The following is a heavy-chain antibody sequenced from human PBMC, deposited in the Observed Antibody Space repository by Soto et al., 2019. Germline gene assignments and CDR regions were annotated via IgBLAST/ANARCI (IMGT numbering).Heavy chain of an antibody. Sequence: SETLSLTRTVSGGSISSYYWSWIRQPPGKGLEWIGYIYYSGSTNYNPSLKSRVTISVDTSKNQFSLKLSSVTAADTAVYYCARQLGIAAAGTWTNYYYYMDVWGKGTTVTVSS. V-gene: IGHV4-59*08. J-gene: IGHJ6*03. D-gene: IGHD6-13*01. CDR2: IYYSGST. CDR3: ARQLGIAAAGTWTNYYYYMDV. CDR1: GGSISSYY.